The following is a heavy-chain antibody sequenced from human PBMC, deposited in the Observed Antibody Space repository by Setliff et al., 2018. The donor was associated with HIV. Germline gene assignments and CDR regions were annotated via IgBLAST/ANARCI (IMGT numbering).Heavy chain of an antibody. CDR1: GGSLSGYY. D-gene: IGHD3-10*01. J-gene: IGHJ2*01. CDR2: INQSGNT. Sequence: PSETLSLTCAVYGGSLSGYYWSWVRQSPGRGLEWIGEINQSGNTNFNPSLKSRLIISVDTSKGQFSLKLTSVTAADTALYYCAREGGQGYSGSGSFYHRNFDLWGRGTLVTVSS. V-gene: IGHV4-34*01. CDR3: AREGGQGYSGSGSFYHRNFDL.